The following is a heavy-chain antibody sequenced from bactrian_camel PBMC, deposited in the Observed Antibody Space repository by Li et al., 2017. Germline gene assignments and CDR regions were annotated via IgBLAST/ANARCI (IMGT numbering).Heavy chain of an antibody. V-gene: IGHV3S57*01. CDR2: IGRDGST. CDR3: AEGRGSRGEHCYSLNY. D-gene: IGHD6*01. Sequence: HVQLVESGGGSVQAGGSLRLSCAISGGPYTTYCMGWFRQAPGKEREGVAAIGRDGSTNVANSVKGRFTISQDNAKNTVYLQMNNLQPEDTAMYYCAEGRGSRGEHCYSLNYWGQGTQVTVS. J-gene: IGHJ4*01. CDR1: GGPYTTYC.